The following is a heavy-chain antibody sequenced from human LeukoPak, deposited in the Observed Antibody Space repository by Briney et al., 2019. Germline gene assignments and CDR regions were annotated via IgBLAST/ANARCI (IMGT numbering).Heavy chain of an antibody. CDR3: AGSTYYYDSTLDY. CDR2: INPSGGST. D-gene: IGHD3-22*01. Sequence: ASVKVSCKASGYTFTSYYMHWVRQAPGQGLDWRGIINPSGGSTSYAQKFQGRVTMTRDTSTSTVYMELSSLRSEDTAVYYCAGSTYYYDSTLDYWGQGTLVTVSS. V-gene: IGHV1-46*01. CDR1: GYTFTSYY. J-gene: IGHJ4*02.